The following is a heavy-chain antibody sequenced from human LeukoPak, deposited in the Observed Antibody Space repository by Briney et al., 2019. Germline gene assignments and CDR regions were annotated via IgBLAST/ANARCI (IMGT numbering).Heavy chain of an antibody. CDR1: GFTFSSYA. V-gene: IGHV3-23*01. CDR3: AKSPNYYDSSGYYPV. Sequence: GGSLRLSCAASGFTFSSYAMSWVRQAPGKGLEWVSAISGSGGSTYYADSVKGRFTISRDNSKNTLYLQMNSLRAEDTAVYYCAKSPNYYDSSGYYPVWGQGTLVTVSS. J-gene: IGHJ4*02. CDR2: ISGSGGST. D-gene: IGHD3-22*01.